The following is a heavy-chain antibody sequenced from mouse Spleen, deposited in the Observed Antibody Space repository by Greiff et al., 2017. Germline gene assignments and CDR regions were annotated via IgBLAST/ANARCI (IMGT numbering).Heavy chain of an antibody. D-gene: IGHD2-4*01. Sequence: EVNLVESGGGLVQPGGSLKLSCAASGFTFSSYTMSWVRQTPEKRLEWVAYISNGGGSTYYPDTVKGRFTISRDNAKNTLYLQMSSLKSDDTAMYYCARGYDYDDGYAMDYWGQGTSVTVSS. CDR2: ISNGGGST. CDR3: ARGYDYDDGYAMDY. CDR1: GFTFSSYT. V-gene: IGHV5-12-2*01. J-gene: IGHJ4*01.